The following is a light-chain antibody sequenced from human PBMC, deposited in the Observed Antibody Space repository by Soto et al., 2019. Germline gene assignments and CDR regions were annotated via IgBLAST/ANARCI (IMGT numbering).Light chain of an antibody. CDR2: GNS. J-gene: IGLJ3*02. V-gene: IGLV1-40*01. Sequence: QSALTRPPSVSGAPGQRVTISCTGSSSNIGAGYDVHWYQQLPGTAPKLLIYGNSNRPSGVPDRFSGSKSGTSASLAITGLQAEDEADYYCQSYDSSLSGPCVFGGGTQLTVL. CDR1: SSNIGAGYD. CDR3: QSYDSSLSGPCV.